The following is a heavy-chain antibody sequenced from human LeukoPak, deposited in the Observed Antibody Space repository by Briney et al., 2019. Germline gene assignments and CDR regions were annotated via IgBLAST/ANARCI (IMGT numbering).Heavy chain of an antibody. CDR1: GHTFTGHY. CDR2: INPNNGGT. V-gene: IGHV1-2*02. D-gene: IGHD1-26*01. CDR3: TRRLGGSSEGYDY. Sequence: GASVKVSCKASGHTFTGHYIHWVRQAPGQGLEWMGWINPNNGGTKYTQKFLGRVTMTGDTSINTAYMEVTSLRSDDTAVYYCTRRLGGSSEGYDYWGQGTLVTVSS. J-gene: IGHJ4*02.